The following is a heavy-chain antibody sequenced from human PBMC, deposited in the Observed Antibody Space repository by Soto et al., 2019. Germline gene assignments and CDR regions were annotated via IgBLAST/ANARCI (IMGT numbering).Heavy chain of an antibody. CDR2: IYYSGST. CDR3: ATWGDPTWAFDS. V-gene: IGHV4-61*01. CDR1: GGSVSSGSFY. D-gene: IGHD3-16*01. Sequence: QVQLQESGPGLVKPSETLSLTCTVSGGSVSSGSFYWSWIRQPPGKGLEWIGYIYYSGSTSYIPSLKSRVTISVDTSKNQFSLKLNSVTAADTGVYHCATWGDPTWAFDSWGQGTLVTVSP. J-gene: IGHJ4*02.